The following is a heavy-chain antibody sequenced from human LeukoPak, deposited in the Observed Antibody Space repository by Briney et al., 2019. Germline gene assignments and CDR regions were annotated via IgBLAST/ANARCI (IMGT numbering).Heavy chain of an antibody. J-gene: IGHJ4*02. V-gene: IGHV3-23*01. CDR1: GFTFSSYS. Sequence: PGGSLRLSCAASGFTFSSYSMNWVRQAPGKGLEWVSAISGSGGSTYYADSVKGRFTISRDNSKNTLYLQMNSLRAEDTAVYYCAKEVGDCTNGVCYITPDYWGQGTLVTVSS. CDR3: AKEVGDCTNGVCYITPDY. CDR2: ISGSGGST. D-gene: IGHD2-8*01.